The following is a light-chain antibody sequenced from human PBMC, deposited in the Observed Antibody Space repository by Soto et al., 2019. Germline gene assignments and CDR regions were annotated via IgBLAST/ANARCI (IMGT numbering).Light chain of an antibody. CDR2: AAS. Sequence: DIQMTQSPSSLSASVGDSVTITCRARQSISNYLNWYQQKPGKAPKLLVYAASSLQSGVPSRFSGSGSGTYFTLTISSLQPEEFATYYCQQSYSTPFTFGPGTKVDIK. J-gene: IGKJ3*01. CDR1: QSISNY. V-gene: IGKV1-39*01. CDR3: QQSYSTPFT.